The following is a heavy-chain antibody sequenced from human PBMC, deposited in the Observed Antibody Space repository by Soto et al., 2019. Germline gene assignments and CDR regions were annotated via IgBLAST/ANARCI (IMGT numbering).Heavy chain of an antibody. CDR2: ISGSGKDT. V-gene: IGHV3-21*01. CDR1: GFDITSSR. J-gene: IGHJ6*02. Sequence: GGSLRLSCVASGFDITSSRMNWVRQAPGKGLEWVASISGSGKDTFYRHSVKGRFAISGDSAGTSLFLRMDSVKVEDTAVYHCARVHLVAGSAFYCAMDVWGPGTAVTVSS. D-gene: IGHD6-6*01. CDR3: ARVHLVAGSAFYCAMDV.